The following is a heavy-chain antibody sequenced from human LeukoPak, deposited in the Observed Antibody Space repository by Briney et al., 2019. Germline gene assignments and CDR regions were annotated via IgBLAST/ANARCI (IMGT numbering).Heavy chain of an antibody. CDR2: INPSGGST. CDR1: GYTFTSYY. V-gene: IGHV1-46*01. J-gene: IGHJ5*02. Sequence: ASVKVSCKASGYTFTSYYMHWVRQAPGQGLGWMGIINPSGGSTSYAQKFQGRVTMTRDTSTSTVYMELSSLRSEDTAVYYCARGEYYDSSGYGALNWFDPWGQGTLVTVSS. CDR3: ARGEYYDSSGYGALNWFDP. D-gene: IGHD3-22*01.